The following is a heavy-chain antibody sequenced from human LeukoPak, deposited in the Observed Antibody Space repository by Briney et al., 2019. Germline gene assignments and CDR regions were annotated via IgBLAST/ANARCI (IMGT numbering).Heavy chain of an antibody. CDR1: GYTFTSYA. D-gene: IGHD3-22*01. V-gene: IGHV1-3*01. CDR3: ARDYYDTKERTPNYYFDY. Sequence: ASVKVSCTASGYTFTSYAMHWVRQAPGQRLEWMGWINAGNGNTKYSQKFQGRVTITRDTSASTAYMELSSLRSEDTAVYYCARDYYDTKERTPNYYFDYWGQGTLVTVSS. CDR2: INAGNGNT. J-gene: IGHJ4*02.